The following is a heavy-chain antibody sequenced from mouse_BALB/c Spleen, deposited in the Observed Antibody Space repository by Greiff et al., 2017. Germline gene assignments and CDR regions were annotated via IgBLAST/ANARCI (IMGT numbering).Heavy chain of an antibody. J-gene: IGHJ3*01. V-gene: IGHV2-9*02. CDR3: ARDEGSWLAY. CDR1: GFSLTSYG. CDR2: IWAGGST. Sequence: VKLMESGPGLVAPSQSLSITCTVSGFSLTSYGVHWVRQPPGKGLEWLGVIWAGGSTNYNSALMSRLSISKDNSKSQVFLKMNSLQTDDTAMYYCARDEGSWLAYWGQGTLVTVSA.